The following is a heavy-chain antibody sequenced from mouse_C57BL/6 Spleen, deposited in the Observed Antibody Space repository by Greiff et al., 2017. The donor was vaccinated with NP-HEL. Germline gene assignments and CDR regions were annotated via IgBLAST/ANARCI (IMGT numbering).Heavy chain of an antibody. V-gene: IGHV1-26*01. D-gene: IGHD4-1*01. Sequence: VQLQQSGPELVKPGASVKISCKASGYTFTDYYMNWVKQSPGKSLEWIGDINPNNGGTSYNQKFKGKATLTVDKSSSTAYMELRSLTSEDSAVYYCARDGRLGYYFDYWGQGTTLTVSS. J-gene: IGHJ2*01. CDR1: GYTFTDYY. CDR3: ARDGRLGYYFDY. CDR2: INPNNGGT.